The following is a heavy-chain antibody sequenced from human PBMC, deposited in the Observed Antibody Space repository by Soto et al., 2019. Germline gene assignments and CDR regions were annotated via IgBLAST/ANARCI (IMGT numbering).Heavy chain of an antibody. J-gene: IGHJ6*02. D-gene: IGHD6-6*01. V-gene: IGHV3-30*18. Sequence: QPGGSLRLSCAASGFTFSSYGMHWVRQAPGKGLEWVAVISYDGSNKYYADSVKGQFTISRDNSKNTLYLQMNSLRAEDTAVYYCAKDQYSSSLGPYYYGMDVWGQGTTVTVSS. CDR3: AKDQYSSSLGPYYYGMDV. CDR2: ISYDGSNK. CDR1: GFTFSSYG.